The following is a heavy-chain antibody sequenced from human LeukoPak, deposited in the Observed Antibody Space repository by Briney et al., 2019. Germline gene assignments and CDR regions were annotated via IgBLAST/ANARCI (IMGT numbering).Heavy chain of an antibody. V-gene: IGHV3-30*02. J-gene: IGHJ6*03. D-gene: IGHD3-10*01. Sequence: GGSLRLSCAASGFTFSSYGMHWVRQAPGKGLEWVAFIRSDGSNKYYADSVKGRFTISRDNSKNTLYLQMNSLRAEDTAVYYCAKVGKTENYYGSGRFPYYYYMDVWGKGTTVTISS. CDR1: GFTFSSYG. CDR3: AKVGKTENYYGSGRFPYYYYMDV. CDR2: IRSDGSNK.